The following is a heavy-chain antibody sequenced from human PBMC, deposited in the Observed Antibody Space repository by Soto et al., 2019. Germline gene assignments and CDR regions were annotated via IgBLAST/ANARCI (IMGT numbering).Heavy chain of an antibody. CDR2: IIPIFGTA. V-gene: IGHV1-69*12. CDR3: ARGYCTNGVCYAFDY. J-gene: IGHJ4*02. CDR1: GGTFSSYA. Sequence: QVQLVQSGAEVKKPGSSVKVSCKASGGTFSSYAISWVRQAPGQELEWMGGIIPIFGTANYAQKFQGRVTITADESTSTAYMELSSLRSEDMAVYYCARGYCTNGVCYAFDYWGQGTLVTVSS. D-gene: IGHD2-8*01.